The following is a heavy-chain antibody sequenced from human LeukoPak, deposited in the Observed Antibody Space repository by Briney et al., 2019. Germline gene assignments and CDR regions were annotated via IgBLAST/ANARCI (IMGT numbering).Heavy chain of an antibody. CDR3: AKDSVVGATLQGEDY. CDR1: GFTFSSYA. CDR2: ISGSGGST. J-gene: IGHJ4*02. D-gene: IGHD1-26*01. V-gene: IGHV3-23*01. Sequence: SGGSLRLSCAASGFTFSSYAMSWVRQAPGKGLEWVSAISGSGGSTYYADSVKGRFTISRDNSKNTLYLQMNSLRAEDTAVYYCAKDSVVGATLQGEDYWGQGTLVTVSS.